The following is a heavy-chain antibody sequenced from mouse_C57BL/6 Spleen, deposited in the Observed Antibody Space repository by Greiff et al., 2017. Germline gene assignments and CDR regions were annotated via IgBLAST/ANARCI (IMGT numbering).Heavy chain of an antibody. CDR2: INYDGSST. Sequence: EVKLVESEGGLVQPGSSMKLSCTASGFTFSDYYMAWVRQVPEKGLEWVANINYDGSSTYYLDSLKSRFIISRDNAKNILYLQMSSLKSEDTATYYCARDGYYPLDYWGQGTTLTVSS. V-gene: IGHV5-16*01. CDR1: GFTFSDYY. J-gene: IGHJ2*01. D-gene: IGHD2-3*01. CDR3: ARDGYYPLDY.